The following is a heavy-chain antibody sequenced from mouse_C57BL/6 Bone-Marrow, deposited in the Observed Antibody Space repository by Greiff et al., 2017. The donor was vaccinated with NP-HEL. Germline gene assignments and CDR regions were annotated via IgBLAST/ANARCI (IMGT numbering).Heavy chain of an antibody. CDR1: GYAFSSSW. CDR2: IYPGDGDT. D-gene: IGHD2-1*01. Sequence: QVQLKQSGPELVKPGASVKISCKASGYAFSSSWMNWVKQRPGKGLEWIGRIYPGDGDTNYNGKFKGKATLTADKSSSTAYMQLSSLTSEDSAVYFCARSLYYGNYLDYWGQGTTLTVSS. J-gene: IGHJ2*01. CDR3: ARSLYYGNYLDY. V-gene: IGHV1-82*01.